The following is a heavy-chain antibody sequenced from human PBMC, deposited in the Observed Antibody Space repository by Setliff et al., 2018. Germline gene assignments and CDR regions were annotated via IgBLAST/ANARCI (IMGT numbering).Heavy chain of an antibody. CDR1: GFTFRSYA. J-gene: IGHJ4*01. Sequence: LRLSCAASGFTFRSYAMSWVRQAPGKGLEWVSGVSGTGGITYYADSVKGRFTISRDNSKNTVSLEMNGLRVEDTAVYYCAKEIQARRGPVYDSSALAFDYWGQGTLVTVSS. CDR2: VSGTGGIT. V-gene: IGHV3-23*01. D-gene: IGHD3-22*01. CDR3: AKEIQARRGPVYDSSALAFDY.